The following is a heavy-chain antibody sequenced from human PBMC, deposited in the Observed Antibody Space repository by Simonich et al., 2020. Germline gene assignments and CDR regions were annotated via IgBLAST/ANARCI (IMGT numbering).Heavy chain of an antibody. CDR1: GFTFSSYW. Sequence: EVQLVESGGGLVQPGGSLRLSCAASGFTFSSYWMHWVRQAPGKGLGVVYRINIDGSSTSYADSVKGRFPISRDNAKNTLYLQMNSLRAEDTAVYYCARDYSNYDAFDIWGQGTMVTVSS. CDR2: INIDGSST. V-gene: IGHV3-74*01. J-gene: IGHJ3*02. CDR3: ARDYSNYDAFDI. D-gene: IGHD4-4*01.